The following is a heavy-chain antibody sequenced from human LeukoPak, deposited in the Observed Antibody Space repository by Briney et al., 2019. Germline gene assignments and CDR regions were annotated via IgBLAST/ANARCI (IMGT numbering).Heavy chain of an antibody. CDR3: ACPRPTTSFGASIDY. Sequence: SETLSLTCAVYGGSFSGYYWSWIRQPPGKGLEWIGEINHSGSTNYNPSLKSRVTISVDASKNQFSLKLTSVTAADTAVYYCACPRPTTSFGASIDYWGQGTLVTVSS. J-gene: IGHJ4*02. D-gene: IGHD3-3*01. CDR2: INHSGST. V-gene: IGHV4-34*01. CDR1: GGSFSGYY.